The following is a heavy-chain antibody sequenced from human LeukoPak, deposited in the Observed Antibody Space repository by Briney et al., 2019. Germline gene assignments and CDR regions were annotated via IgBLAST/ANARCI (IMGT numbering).Heavy chain of an antibody. V-gene: IGHV3-23*01. J-gene: IGHJ4*02. CDR3: ARDRGDYFDY. Sequence: GGSLRLSCAASGFTFRNYAVSWVRQAPGKGLEWVSAISGSGGSAYYADSVKGRFTISRDNSKNTLYLQMNSLRAEDTAVYYCARDRGDYFDYWGQGTLVTVSS. CDR2: ISGSGGSA. CDR1: GFTFRNYA.